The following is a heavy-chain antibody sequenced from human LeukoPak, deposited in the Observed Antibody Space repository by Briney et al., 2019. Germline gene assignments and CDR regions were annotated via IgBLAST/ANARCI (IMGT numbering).Heavy chain of an antibody. V-gene: IGHV3-11*04. CDR1: GFTFSDYY. D-gene: IGHD3-22*01. CDR2: ISSSGSTI. J-gene: IGHJ4*02. Sequence: PGGSLRLSCAASGFTFSDYYMSWIRQAPGKGLEWVSYISSSGSTIYYADSVKGRFTISRDNAKNSLYLQMNSLRAEDTAVYSCARDYLYDSSGYYDGYWGQGTLVTVSS. CDR3: ARDYLYDSSGYYDGY.